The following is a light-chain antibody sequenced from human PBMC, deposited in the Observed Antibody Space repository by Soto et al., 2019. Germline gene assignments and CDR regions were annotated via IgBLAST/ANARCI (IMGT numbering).Light chain of an antibody. CDR3: QQYRTSPYT. CDR2: GAS. J-gene: IGKJ2*01. CDR1: QSVSSSY. Sequence: EIVLTQSPGTLSLSPGERATLSCTASQSVSSSYLAWYQQKPGQAPRLLIYGASSRATGIPDRFSGSGSGTDFTLTISRLEPEDFAVYYCQQYRTSPYTFGQGTKLEMK. V-gene: IGKV3-20*01.